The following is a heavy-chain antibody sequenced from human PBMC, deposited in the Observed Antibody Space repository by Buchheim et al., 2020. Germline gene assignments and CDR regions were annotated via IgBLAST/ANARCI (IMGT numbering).Heavy chain of an antibody. CDR1: GGSFSGYY. Sequence: QVQLQQWGAGLLKPSETLSLTCAVYGGSFSGYYWSWIRQPPGKGLEWIGEINHSGSTNYNPSLKSRVTISVDTSKNQFSLKLSSVTAADTAVYYCARAAKGGYYFQHKKYWYFDLWGRGTL. CDR2: INHSGST. J-gene: IGHJ2*01. CDR3: ARAAKGGYYFQHKKYWYFDL. V-gene: IGHV4-34*01. D-gene: IGHD2-15*01.